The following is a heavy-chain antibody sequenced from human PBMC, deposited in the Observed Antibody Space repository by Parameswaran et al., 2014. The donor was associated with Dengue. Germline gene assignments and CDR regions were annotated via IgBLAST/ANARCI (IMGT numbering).Heavy chain of an antibody. CDR2: INAGNGNT. CDR3: ARDRRGYSYGGDY. D-gene: IGHD5-18*01. J-gene: IGHJ4*02. Sequence: WVRQAPGQRLEWMGWINAGNGNTKYSQKFQGRVTITRDTSASTAYMELSSLRSEDTAVYYRARDRRGYSYGGDYWGQGTLVTVSS. V-gene: IGHV1-3*01.